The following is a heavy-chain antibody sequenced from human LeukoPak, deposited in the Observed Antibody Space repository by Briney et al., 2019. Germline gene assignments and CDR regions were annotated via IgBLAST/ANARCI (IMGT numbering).Heavy chain of an antibody. D-gene: IGHD3-9*01. V-gene: IGHV4-4*07. Sequence: PSETLSLTCTVSGGSISSYYWSWIRQPAGKGLEWIGRIYTSGSTNYNPSLKSRVTMSVDTSKNQFSLKVSSVTAADTAVYYCARVSDDILTGYFGYWGQGTLVTVSS. CDR1: GGSISSYY. CDR3: ARVSDDILTGYFGY. CDR2: IYTSGST. J-gene: IGHJ4*02.